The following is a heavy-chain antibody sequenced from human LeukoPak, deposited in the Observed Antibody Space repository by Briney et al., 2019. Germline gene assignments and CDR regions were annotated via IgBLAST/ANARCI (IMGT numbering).Heavy chain of an antibody. CDR2: ISGSGGST. J-gene: IGHJ6*03. D-gene: IGHD6-13*01. CDR3: ATAYPNSSSWYLAYYYYMDV. CDR1: GFTFSSYA. V-gene: IGHV3-23*01. Sequence: GSLRLSCAASGFTFSSYAMSWVRQAPGKGLEWVSAISGSGGSTYYADSVKGRFTISRDNSKNTLYLQMNSLRAEDTAVYYCATAYPNSSSWYLAYYYYMDVWGKGTTVTVSS.